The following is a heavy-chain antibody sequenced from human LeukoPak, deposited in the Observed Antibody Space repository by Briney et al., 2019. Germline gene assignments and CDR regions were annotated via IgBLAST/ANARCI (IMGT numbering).Heavy chain of an antibody. CDR3: ASLGMATN. D-gene: IGHD5-24*01. J-gene: IGHJ4*02. CDR1: GFTFSSYG. CDR2: ISSSSSYI. Sequence: GGSLRLSCAASGFTFSSYGMHWVRQAPGKGLEWVSSISSSSSYIYYADSVKGRFTISRDNAKNSLYLQMNSLRAEDTAVYYCASLGMATNWGQGTLVTVSS. V-gene: IGHV3-21*01.